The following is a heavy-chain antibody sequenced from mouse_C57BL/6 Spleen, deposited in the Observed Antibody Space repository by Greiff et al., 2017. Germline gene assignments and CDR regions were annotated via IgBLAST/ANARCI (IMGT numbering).Heavy chain of an antibody. J-gene: IGHJ3*01. CDR2: IDPSDSYT. CDR3: ARNWDEGSY. Sequence: QVQLQQSGAELVRPGTSVKLSCKASGYTFTSYWMHWVKQRPGQGLEWIGVIDPSDSYTNYNQKFKGKATLTVDTSSSTAYMQLSSLTSEDSAVYYCARNWDEGSYWGQGTLVTVSA. V-gene: IGHV1-59*01. CDR1: GYTFTSYW. D-gene: IGHD4-1*01.